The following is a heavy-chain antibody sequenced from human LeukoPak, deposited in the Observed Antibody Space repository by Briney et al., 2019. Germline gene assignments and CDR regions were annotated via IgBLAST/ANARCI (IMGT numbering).Heavy chain of an antibody. Sequence: ASVKVSCKVSGYTLTELSMHWVRQAPGKGLEWMGGFDPEDGETIYAQKFQGRVTMTEDTSTDTAYMELSSLRSEDTAVYYCATPGIVVVNAFFDDWGQGTLVTVSS. D-gene: IGHD3-22*01. V-gene: IGHV1-24*01. CDR3: ATPGIVVVNAFFDD. CDR2: FDPEDGET. J-gene: IGHJ4*02. CDR1: GYTLTELS.